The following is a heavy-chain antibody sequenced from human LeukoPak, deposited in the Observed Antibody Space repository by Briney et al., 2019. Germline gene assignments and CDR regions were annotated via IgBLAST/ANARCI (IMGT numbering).Heavy chain of an antibody. CDR1: GFTFSSYS. CDR3: ARDSGGYGLDYFDY. V-gene: IGHV3-48*01. D-gene: IGHD5-18*01. Sequence: PGGSLRLSCAASGFTFSSYSMNWVRQAPGKGLEWVSYISSSSSTIYYADSVKGLFTISRDNAKNSLYLQMNSLRAEDTAVYYCARDSGGYGLDYFDYWGQGTLVTVSS. CDR2: ISSSSSTI. J-gene: IGHJ4*02.